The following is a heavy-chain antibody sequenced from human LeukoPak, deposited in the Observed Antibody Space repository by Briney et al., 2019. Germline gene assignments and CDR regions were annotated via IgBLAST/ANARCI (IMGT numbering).Heavy chain of an antibody. V-gene: IGHV1-8*01. Sequence: ASVKVSCKASGYTFTSYDINWVRQATGQGLEWMGWMNPNSGNTGHAQKFQGRVTMTRNTSISTAYMELSSLRSDDTAVYYCARGGWFGELLPGSNWGQGTLVTVSS. J-gene: IGHJ4*02. CDR1: GYTFTSYD. CDR2: MNPNSGNT. CDR3: ARGGWFGELLPGSN. D-gene: IGHD3-10*01.